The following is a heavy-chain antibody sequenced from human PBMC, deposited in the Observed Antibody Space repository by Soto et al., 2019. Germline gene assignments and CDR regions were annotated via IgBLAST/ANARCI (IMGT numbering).Heavy chain of an antibody. CDR2: INHSGST. CDR1: GGSFSGYY. J-gene: IGHJ4*02. CDR3: ARADPTYSSSPDY. V-gene: IGHV4-34*01. D-gene: IGHD6-6*01. Sequence: QVQLQQWGAGLLKPSETLSLTCAVYGGSFSGYYWSWIRQPPGKGLEWIGEINHSGSTNYNPSLKSRVTISVDTSKNQFSLKLSSVTAADTAVYYCARADPTYSSSPDYWGQGTLVTVSS.